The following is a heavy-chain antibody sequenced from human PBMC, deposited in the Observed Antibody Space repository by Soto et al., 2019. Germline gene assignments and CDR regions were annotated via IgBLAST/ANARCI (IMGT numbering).Heavy chain of an antibody. V-gene: IGHV1-46*03. CDR2: INPSGGST. CDR1: GYTFTSYY. J-gene: IGHJ1*01. D-gene: IGHD2-15*01. CDR3: ARDGPHDIVVVVAATVHGYFQH. Sequence: ASVKVSCKASGYTFTSYYMHWVRQAPGQGLEWMGIINPSGGSTSYAQKFQGRVTMTRDTSTSTVYMELSSLRSEDTAVYYCARDGPHDIVVVVAATVHGYFQHWGQGTLVTVSS.